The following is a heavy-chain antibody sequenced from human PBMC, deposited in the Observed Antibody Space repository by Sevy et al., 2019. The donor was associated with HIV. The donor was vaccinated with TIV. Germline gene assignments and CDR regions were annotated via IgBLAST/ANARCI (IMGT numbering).Heavy chain of an antibody. V-gene: IGHV3-23*01. D-gene: IGHD3-3*01. J-gene: IGHJ6*02. CDR3: ARRPDFGVIIPTGVLDV. Sequence: GVSLSLSCAGSGFTFGTYSMTWVRQAQGKVLQWVSVISDSGRSTYYADSVQGRVTISRDTSKHTMHLHMNSLRVEDTATYYCARRPDFGVIIPTGVLDVWGQGTTVTVSS. CDR1: GFTFGTYS. CDR2: ISDSGRST.